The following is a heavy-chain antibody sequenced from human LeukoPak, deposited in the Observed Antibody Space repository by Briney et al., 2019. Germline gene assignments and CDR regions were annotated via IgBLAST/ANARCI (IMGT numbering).Heavy chain of an antibody. D-gene: IGHD3-22*01. Sequence: SQTLSLTSTVSAGSINSGDYDWRCIRQPAGKGLEWIGRIYSPGTNYNYNPSVKSRVTISIDTSKNQFSLKLTSVTAADTAVYYCARGIGTSYDSSRDAFDIWGQGTMVTVSS. CDR1: AGSINSGDYD. V-gene: IGHV4-61*02. J-gene: IGHJ3*02. CDR2: IYSPGTN. CDR3: ARGIGTSYDSSRDAFDI.